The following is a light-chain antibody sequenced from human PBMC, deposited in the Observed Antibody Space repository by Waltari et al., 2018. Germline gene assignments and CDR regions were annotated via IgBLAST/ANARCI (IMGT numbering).Light chain of an antibody. V-gene: IGLV2-14*03. J-gene: IGLJ1*01. CDR3: GSYTSSTTLA. Sequence: QSALTQPASVSGSPGQSITISCTGTSSDVGGYEYVPWYQQHPGKAPKLILYDVSNRPLEVSHRFSGSKSGNTASLTISGLQADDEAEYYCGSYTSSTTLAFGTGTKVTVL. CDR2: DVS. CDR1: SSDVGGYEY.